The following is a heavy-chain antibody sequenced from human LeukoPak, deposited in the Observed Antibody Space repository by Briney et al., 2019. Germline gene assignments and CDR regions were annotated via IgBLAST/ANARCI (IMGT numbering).Heavy chain of an antibody. CDR3: ARDSRTMIVGLGGAFDI. CDR2: IRYDGSNK. J-gene: IGHJ3*02. CDR1: GFTFSSYG. Sequence: TGGSLRLSCAASGFTFSSYGMHWVRQAPGKGLEWVAFIRYDGSNKYYADSVKGRFTISRDNSKNTLYLQMNSLRADDTAVYYCARDSRTMIVGLGGAFDIWGQGTMVTVSS. V-gene: IGHV3-30*02. D-gene: IGHD3-22*01.